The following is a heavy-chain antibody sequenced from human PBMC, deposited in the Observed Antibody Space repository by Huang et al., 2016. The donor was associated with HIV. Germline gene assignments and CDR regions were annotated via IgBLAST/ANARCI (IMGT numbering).Heavy chain of an antibody. D-gene: IGHD1-26*01. J-gene: IGHJ4*02. Sequence: EVQLVESGGNLVQPGGSLRFSCAASGFTFSSNWLSWVRQAPGKGLEWRANIREDGSKENYVDSVKGRFTISRDNAKNSLYLQMNSLRAEDTAVYYCARDKSGGSNDYWGQGTLVIVSS. CDR3: ARDKSGGSNDY. CDR1: GFTFSSNW. V-gene: IGHV3-7*01. CDR2: IREDGSKE.